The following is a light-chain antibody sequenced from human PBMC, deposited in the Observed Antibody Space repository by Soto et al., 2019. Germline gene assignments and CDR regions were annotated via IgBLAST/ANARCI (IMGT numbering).Light chain of an antibody. CDR1: QYISNW. CDR3: QQYNSQRT. J-gene: IGKJ1*01. CDR2: KAS. Sequence: DIQMTQSPSTLSASVGDRVTITCRASQYISNWLAWSQQKPGKAPKLLIYKASSLESGVPSRFSGSGSGTEFTLTISSLQPDDFATYYCQQYNSQRTFGQGTKVEIK. V-gene: IGKV1-5*03.